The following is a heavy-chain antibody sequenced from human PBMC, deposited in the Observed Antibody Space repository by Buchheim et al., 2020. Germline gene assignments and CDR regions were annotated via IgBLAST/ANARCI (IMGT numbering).Heavy chain of an antibody. CDR1: GYTFTDYY. CDR3: ARDLDPASYYDSSGYYGY. CDR2: INPNGGDT. Sequence: QVHLVQSGAEVKEPGASVKVSCKASGYTFTDYYIHWVRQAPGQGLEWMAWINPNGGDTRCAQKFQARVTVTRDPSISTAYMELSRLRSDDTAVYYCARDLDPASYYDSSGYYGYWGQGTL. J-gene: IGHJ4*02. D-gene: IGHD3-22*01. V-gene: IGHV1-2*02.